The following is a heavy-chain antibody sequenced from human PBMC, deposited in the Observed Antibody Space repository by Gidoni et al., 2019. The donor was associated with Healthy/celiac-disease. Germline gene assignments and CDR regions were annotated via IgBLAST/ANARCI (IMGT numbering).Heavy chain of an antibody. J-gene: IGHJ6*03. CDR2: INTNTGNP. Sequence: QVQLVQSGSELKKPGASVKVSCKASGYTFTSYAMHWVRQAPGQGLEWMGWINTNTGNPTYAQGFTGRFVFSLDTSVSTAYLQISSLKAEDTAVYYCARGSVVVVAAPDGYYYYMDVWGKGTTVTVSS. CDR3: ARGSVVVVAAPDGYYYYMDV. V-gene: IGHV7-4-1*02. D-gene: IGHD2-15*01. CDR1: GYTFTSYA.